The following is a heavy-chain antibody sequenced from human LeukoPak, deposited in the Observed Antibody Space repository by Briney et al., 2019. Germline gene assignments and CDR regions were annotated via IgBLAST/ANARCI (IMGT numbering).Heavy chain of an antibody. CDR3: ARLNNYVYFSDY. J-gene: IGHJ4*02. Sequence: GESLKISCKGSGYSFTKYWIGWVRQMPGKGLEWMGIIYPGDSDTRYSPSFQGQVTTSADKSTSTAYLQWSSLKASDTAMYYCARLNNYVYFSDYWGQGTLVTVSS. V-gene: IGHV5-51*01. D-gene: IGHD5-18*01. CDR1: GYSFTKYW. CDR2: IYPGDSDT.